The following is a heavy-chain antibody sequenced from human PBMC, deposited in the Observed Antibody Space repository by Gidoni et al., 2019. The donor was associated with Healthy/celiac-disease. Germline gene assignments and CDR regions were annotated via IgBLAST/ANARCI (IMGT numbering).Heavy chain of an antibody. J-gene: IGHJ3*02. D-gene: IGHD4-17*01. CDR1: GFTFSSYG. CDR2: ISYDGSNK. V-gene: IGHV3-30*03. Sequence: QVQLVESGGGVVQPGRSLRLSCAASGFTFSSYGMHWVRQAPGKGLEWVAVISYDGSNKYYADSVKGRFTISRDNSKNTLYLQMNSLRAEDTAVYYCARDDYGDVRPVGAFDIWGQGTMVTVSS. CDR3: ARDDYGDVRPVGAFDI.